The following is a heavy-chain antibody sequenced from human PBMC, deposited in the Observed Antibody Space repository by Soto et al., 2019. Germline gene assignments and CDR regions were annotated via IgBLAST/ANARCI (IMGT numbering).Heavy chain of an antibody. CDR2: IYPGDSDT. V-gene: IGHV5-51*01. D-gene: IGHD3-22*01. CDR3: ASTDSSGYYNAFDI. J-gene: IGHJ3*02. CDR1: GYPFTDYL. Sequence: GDSLSVSCQCSGYPFTDYLIGWVRQMPGKGLEWMGIIYPGDSDTRYSPSFQGQVTISADKSISTAYLQWSSLKASDTAMYYCASTDSSGYYNAFDIWGQGTMVNVS.